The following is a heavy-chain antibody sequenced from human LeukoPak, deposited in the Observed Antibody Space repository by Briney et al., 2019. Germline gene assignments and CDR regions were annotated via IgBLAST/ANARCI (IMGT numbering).Heavy chain of an antibody. CDR1: GFTFSSYA. CDR2: ISYDGSNK. J-gene: IGHJ3*02. D-gene: IGHD3-10*01. CDR3: ARDMVPVSSSAFDI. V-gene: IGHV3-30-3*01. Sequence: PGGSLRLSCAASGFTFSSYAMHWVRQAPGKGLEWVAVISYDGSNKYYVDSVKGRFTISRDNSKNTLYLQMNSLRAEDTAVYYCARDMVPVSSSAFDIWGQGTMVTVSS.